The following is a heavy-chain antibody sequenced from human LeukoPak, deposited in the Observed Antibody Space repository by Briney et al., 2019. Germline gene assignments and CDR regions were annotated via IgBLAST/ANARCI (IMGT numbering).Heavy chain of an antibody. V-gene: IGHV3-21*01. J-gene: IGHJ4*02. CDR2: ISISGDYI. CDR1: GFTFSSYT. Sequence: GGSLRLSCVASGFTFSSYTMNWDHQAPGKGLEWVSSISISGDYIYYADSVKGRFAISRDNAKNSLYLQMNSLRVEDTALYYCARDRGGYYFDYWGQGTLVTVSS. D-gene: IGHD3-16*01. CDR3: ARDRGGYYFDY.